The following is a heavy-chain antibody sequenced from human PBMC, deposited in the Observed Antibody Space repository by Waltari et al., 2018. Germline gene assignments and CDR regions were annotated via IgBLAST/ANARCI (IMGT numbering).Heavy chain of an antibody. J-gene: IGHJ4*02. CDR3: ARDQELLFDY. Sequence: QVQLVQSGAEVKKPGASVKVSCKASGYTFPGYYMHWGRQAPGQGPEGMGRSNPNSGGTNYAQKFQGRVTMTRDTSISTAYMELSRLRSDDTAVYYCARDQELLFDYWGQGTLVTVSS. CDR2: SNPNSGGT. V-gene: IGHV1-2*06. D-gene: IGHD1-26*01. CDR1: GYTFPGYY.